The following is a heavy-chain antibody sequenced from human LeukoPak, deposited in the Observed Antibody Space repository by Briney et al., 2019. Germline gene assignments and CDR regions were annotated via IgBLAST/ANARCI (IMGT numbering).Heavy chain of an antibody. D-gene: IGHD2-2*01. J-gene: IGHJ3*02. CDR2: ISSSSSYI. V-gene: IGHV3-21*01. CDR3: AREYCSSTSCYLLEVMETSSFDAFDI. Sequence: PGGSLRLSCAASGFTFSSYSMNWVRQAPVKGLEWVSSISSSSSYIYYADSVKGRFTISRDNAKNSLYLQMNSLRAEDTAVYYCAREYCSSTSCYLLEVMETSSFDAFDIWGQGTMVTVSS. CDR1: GFTFSSYS.